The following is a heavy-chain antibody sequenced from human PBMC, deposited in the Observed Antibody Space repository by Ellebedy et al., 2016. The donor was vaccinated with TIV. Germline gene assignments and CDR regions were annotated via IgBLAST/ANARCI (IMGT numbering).Heavy chain of an antibody. D-gene: IGHD3-22*01. CDR1: GFTFSNYA. CDR3: ARDARDYYDDSVYHPTSYFDN. V-gene: IGHV3-33*01. Sequence: GESLKISCVASGFTFSNYAMHWVRQAPGKGLEWVALIWYDGTNKYYAEPVKGRFTISRDNSRNTVSLQMDNVRADDTAVYYCARDARDYYDDSVYHPTSYFDNWGQGSLVTVSS. CDR2: IWYDGTNK. J-gene: IGHJ4*02.